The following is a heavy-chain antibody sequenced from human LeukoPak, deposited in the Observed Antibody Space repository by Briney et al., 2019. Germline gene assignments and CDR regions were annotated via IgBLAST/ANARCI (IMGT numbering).Heavy chain of an antibody. CDR2: ISYDGSNK. CDR1: GFTFSSYA. D-gene: IGHD6-19*01. J-gene: IGHJ4*02. V-gene: IGHV3-30*04. CDR3: ARGYSSGWPFDY. Sequence: GGSLRLSCAASGFTFSSYAMHWVRQAPGKGLEWVAVISYDGSNKYYADSVKGGFTISRDNSKNTLYLQMNSLRAEDTAVYYCARGYSSGWPFDYWGQGTLVTVSS.